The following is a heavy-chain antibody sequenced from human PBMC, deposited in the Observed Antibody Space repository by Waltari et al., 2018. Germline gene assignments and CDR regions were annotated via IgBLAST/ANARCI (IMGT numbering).Heavy chain of an antibody. D-gene: IGHD3-3*01. CDR2: INHSGTT. J-gene: IGHJ5*02. CDR3: ARCKRFLEWLFWFDP. V-gene: IGHV4-34*01. Sequence: QVQLQQWGAGRLKPSETLSLTCAGDGGSFSGYYWIWIRQPPGKGLEWIGEINHSGTTNYTPSLKSRVPISVDTSKNQFSLKLSSVTAADPAVYYCARCKRFLEWLFWFDPWGQGPLVTVSS. CDR1: GGSFSGYY.